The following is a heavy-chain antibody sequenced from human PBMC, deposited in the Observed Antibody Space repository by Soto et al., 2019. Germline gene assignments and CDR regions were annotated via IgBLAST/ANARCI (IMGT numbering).Heavy chain of an antibody. V-gene: IGHV1-69*13. Sequence: SVKVSCKASGGTFSSYAISWVRQAPGQGLEWMGGIIPIFGTANYAQKFQGRVTIIADESTSTAYMELSSLRSEDTAVYYCARDSGLVGGYYYGMDIWGQGTTVTVSS. CDR3: ARDSGLVGGYYYGMDI. D-gene: IGHD6-6*01. CDR2: IIPIFGTA. J-gene: IGHJ6*02. CDR1: GGTFSSYA.